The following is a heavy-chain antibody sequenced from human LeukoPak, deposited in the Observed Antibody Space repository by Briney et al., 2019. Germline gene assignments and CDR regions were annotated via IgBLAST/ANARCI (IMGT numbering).Heavy chain of an antibody. V-gene: IGHV4-59*01. D-gene: IGHD3-10*02. Sequence: SETLSLTCTVSGGSISSYYWSWIRQPPRKGLEWIGYIYYSGSTNYNPSLKSRVTISVDTSKNQLSVKLSSVTAADTAVYYCARAFMSQGGFDPWGQGTLVTVSS. CDR1: GGSISSYY. CDR3: ARAFMSQGGFDP. CDR2: IYYSGST. J-gene: IGHJ5*02.